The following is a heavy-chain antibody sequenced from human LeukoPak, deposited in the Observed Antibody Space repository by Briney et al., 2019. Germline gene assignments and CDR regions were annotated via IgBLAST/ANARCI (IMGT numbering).Heavy chain of an antibody. J-gene: IGHJ6*03. CDR1: GRSFSGYY. V-gene: IGHV4-34*01. CDR3: ASLQSYYYYYMDV. Sequence: PSETLSLTCAVYGRSFSGYYWSWIRQPPGKGLEWIGEINHSGSTNYNPSLKSRVTISVDTSKNQFSLKLSSVTAADTAVYYCASLQSYYYYYMDVWGKGTTVTVSS. D-gene: IGHD3-3*01. CDR2: INHSGST.